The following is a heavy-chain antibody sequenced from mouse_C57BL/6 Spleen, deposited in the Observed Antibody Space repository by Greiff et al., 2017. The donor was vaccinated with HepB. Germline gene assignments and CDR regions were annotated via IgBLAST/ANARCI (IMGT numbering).Heavy chain of an antibody. V-gene: IGHV1-50*01. CDR2: IDPSDSDT. J-gene: IGHJ1*03. CDR1: GYTFTSYW. Sequence: VQLQQPGAELVKPGASVKLSCKASGYTFTSYWMQWVKQRPGQGLEWIGEIDPSDSDTNYNQKFKGKATLTVDTSSSTAYMQLSSLTSEDSAVYYCARSYYYGSSPVFDVWGTGTTVTVSS. D-gene: IGHD1-1*01. CDR3: ARSYYYGSSPVFDV.